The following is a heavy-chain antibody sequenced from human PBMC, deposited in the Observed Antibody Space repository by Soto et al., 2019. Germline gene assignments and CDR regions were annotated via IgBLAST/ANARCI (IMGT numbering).Heavy chain of an antibody. Sequence: SVKVSCKASGGTFSSYTISWVLQAPGQGLEWMGRIIPILGIANYAQKFQGRVTITADKSTSTAYMELSSLRSEGTAVYYCQGWRAGRTNTEYWGQAPLVTVSS. CDR2: IIPILGIA. D-gene: IGHD1-1*01. V-gene: IGHV1-69*02. CDR3: QGWRAGRTNTEY. J-gene: IGHJ4*02. CDR1: GGTFSSYT.